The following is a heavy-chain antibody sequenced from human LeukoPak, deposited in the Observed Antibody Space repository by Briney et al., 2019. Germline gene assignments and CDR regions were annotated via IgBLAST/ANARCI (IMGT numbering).Heavy chain of an antibody. CDR2: ISAYNGNT. V-gene: IGHV1-18*01. J-gene: IGHJ4*02. D-gene: IGHD1-26*01. Sequence: ASVKVSCKASGYTFTSYGISWVRQAPGQGLEWMGRISAYNGNTNYAQKLQGRVTMTTDTSTSTAYMELRSLRSDDTAVYYCARDGLYSGSYPSPGYWGQGTLVTVSS. CDR3: ARDGLYSGSYPSPGY. CDR1: GYTFTSYG.